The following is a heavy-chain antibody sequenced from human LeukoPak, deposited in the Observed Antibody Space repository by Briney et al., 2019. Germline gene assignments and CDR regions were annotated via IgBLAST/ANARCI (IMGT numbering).Heavy chain of an antibody. D-gene: IGHD4-17*01. CDR2: ISYDGSNK. CDR3: AKESSRYGDYQVFDY. CDR1: GFTYSSYG. V-gene: IGHV3-30*18. J-gene: IGHJ4*02. Sequence: GRSLRLSCAASGFTYSSYGMHWVRQAPGKGLEWVAVISYDGSNKYYADSVKDRFTISRDNSKNTLYLQMNSLRAEDTAVYYCAKESSRYGDYQVFDYWGQGTLVTVSS.